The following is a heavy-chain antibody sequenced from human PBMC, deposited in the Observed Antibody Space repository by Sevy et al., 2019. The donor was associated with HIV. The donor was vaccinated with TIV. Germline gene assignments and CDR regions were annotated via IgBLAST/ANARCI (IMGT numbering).Heavy chain of an antibody. J-gene: IGHJ4*02. CDR1: GGSMNIYY. D-gene: IGHD1-20*01. Sequence: SETLSLTCSVSGGSMNIYYWSWIRQPLGKGLEWIGFIYYSGGTNYNPSLKSRVTISVETSKNQFSLKLSSVTAADTAVYYCARVGFNWNDVDYWGQGTLVTVSS. V-gene: IGHV4-59*01. CDR3: ARVGFNWNDVDY. CDR2: IYYSGGT.